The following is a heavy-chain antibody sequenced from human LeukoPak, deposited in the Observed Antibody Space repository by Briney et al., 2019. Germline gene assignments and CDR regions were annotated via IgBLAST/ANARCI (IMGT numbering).Heavy chain of an antibody. Sequence: KTSETLSLTCTVSGGSISSYYWSWIGQPAGKGLEWIGRIYTSGSTNYNPSLKSRVTMSVDTSKNQFSLKLSSVTAADTAVYYCARGAYYPWGGFDYWGQGTLVTVSS. CDR1: GGSISSYY. CDR3: ARGAYYPWGGFDY. CDR2: IYTSGST. V-gene: IGHV4-4*07. J-gene: IGHJ4*02. D-gene: IGHD1-26*01.